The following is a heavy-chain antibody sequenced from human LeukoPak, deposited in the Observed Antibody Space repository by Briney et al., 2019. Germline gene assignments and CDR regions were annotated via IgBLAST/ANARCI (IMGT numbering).Heavy chain of an antibody. J-gene: IGHJ5*02. Sequence: ASVKVSCKTSGYTFTDYYIHWVRQAPGQGPEWMGWINPNGGGTNYAQKFQGWVTMTIDTSITTVYMELSRLKSDDTAVYYCAKDAENGSGWFDPWGQGTLVTVSS. D-gene: IGHD5-24*01. CDR2: INPNGGGT. CDR1: GYTFTDYY. CDR3: AKDAENGSGWFDP. V-gene: IGHV1-2*04.